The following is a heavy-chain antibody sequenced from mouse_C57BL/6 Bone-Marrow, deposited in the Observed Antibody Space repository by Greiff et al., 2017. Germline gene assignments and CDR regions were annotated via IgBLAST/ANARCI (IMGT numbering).Heavy chain of an antibody. J-gene: IGHJ2*01. CDR3: ARWGTTVERAFDY. V-gene: IGHV1-42*01. CDR2: INPSTGGT. Sequence: VQLQQSGPELVKPGASVKISCKASGYSFTGYYMNWVKQSPEKSLEWIGEINPSTGGTTYNQKFKAKATLTVDKSSSTAYMQLKSLTSEDSAVYYCARWGTTVERAFDYWGQGTTLTVSS. D-gene: IGHD1-1*01. CDR1: GYSFTGYY.